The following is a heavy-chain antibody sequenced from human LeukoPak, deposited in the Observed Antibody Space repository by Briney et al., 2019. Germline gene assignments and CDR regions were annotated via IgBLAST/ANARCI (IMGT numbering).Heavy chain of an antibody. V-gene: IGHV3-30*03. CDR1: GFTFSSYG. CDR2: ISYDGSNK. Sequence: GGSLRLSCAASGFTFSSYGMHWVRQAPGKGLEWVAVISYDGSNKYYADSVKGRFTISRDNSKNTLYLQMNSLRAEDTAVYYCGRTIRMDVWGQGTTVTVSS. CDR3: GRTIRMDV. D-gene: IGHD3-9*01. J-gene: IGHJ6*02.